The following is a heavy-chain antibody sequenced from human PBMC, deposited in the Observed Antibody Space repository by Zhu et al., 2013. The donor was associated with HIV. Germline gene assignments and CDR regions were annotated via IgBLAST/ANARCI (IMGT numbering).Heavy chain of an antibody. CDR2: INPGGGST. V-gene: IGHV1-46*01. Sequence: QVQLVQSGAEVKKPGASVKVSCKASGYSFTNYYMHWVRQAPGQGLEWMGIINPGGGSTSDAQKFQGRVSMTRDTSTSTVYMELSSLRSEDTAMYYCARDRYSSSWDQGSRVFYYGMDVWGQGTTVTVSS. J-gene: IGHJ6*02. CDR1: GYSFTNYY. CDR3: ARDRYSSSWDQGSRVFYYGMDV. D-gene: IGHD6-13*01.